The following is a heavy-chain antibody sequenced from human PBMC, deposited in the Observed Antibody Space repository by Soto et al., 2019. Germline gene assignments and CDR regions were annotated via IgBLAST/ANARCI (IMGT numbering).Heavy chain of an antibody. CDR2: ISAAGDP. J-gene: IGHJ6*04. CDR1: GFTFRNYD. V-gene: IGHV3-13*05. Sequence: EVQLVESGGGLVQPGGSLRLSCEASGFTFRNYDMHWVRQGTGKGLEWVSGISAAGDPDYADSVEGGFTISRENAQNSFFLTMNSLSVGDTAVYYCARTDRDFYGLDVWGEGTTVIVSS. CDR3: ARTDRDFYGLDV.